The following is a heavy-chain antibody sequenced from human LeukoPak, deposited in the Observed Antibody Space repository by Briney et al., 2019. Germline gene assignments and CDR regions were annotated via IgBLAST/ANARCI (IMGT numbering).Heavy chain of an antibody. D-gene: IGHD4-17*01. CDR2: MNPNSGST. CDR3: ATQGEHDYGDYDFDY. V-gene: IGHV1-8*01. CDR1: GYTFTSYD. J-gene: IGHJ4*02. Sequence: GASVKVSCKASGYTFTSYDINWVRQATGQGLEWMGWMNPNSGSTGYAQKFQGRVTMTRNTSISTAYMELSSLRSEDTAVYYCATQGEHDYGDYDFDYWGQGTLVTVSS.